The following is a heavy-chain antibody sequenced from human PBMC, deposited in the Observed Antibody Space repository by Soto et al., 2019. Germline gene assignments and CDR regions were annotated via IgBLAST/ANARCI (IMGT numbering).Heavy chain of an antibody. V-gene: IGHV4-38-2*01. J-gene: IGHJ4*02. D-gene: IGHD6-13*01. CDR1: GYSIISGYY. CDR2: TYYGASS. Sequence: SETLSLTCAFSGYSIISGYYCGWIRQPPGKGLEWLGTTYYGASSYYNPSLRSRITILLDASTNQLSLKLSSVTAADTAVYFCVRVAGSASWYETDSWGQGILVTVSS. CDR3: VRVAGSASWYETDS.